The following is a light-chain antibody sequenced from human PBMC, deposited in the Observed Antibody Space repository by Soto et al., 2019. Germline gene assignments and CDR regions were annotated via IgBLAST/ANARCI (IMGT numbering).Light chain of an antibody. J-gene: IGKJ4*01. CDR1: QTVRNNY. CDR2: DAS. V-gene: IGKV3-20*01. CDR3: QEVSSYPPT. Sequence: EFVLTQSPGTLSLSPGERATLSCRASQTVRNNYLAWYQQKPGQAPKLLIYDASSRATGIPDRFSGGGSGTGFILTIRRLGPGGFSGDYRQEVSSYPPTFGGGTKVEIK.